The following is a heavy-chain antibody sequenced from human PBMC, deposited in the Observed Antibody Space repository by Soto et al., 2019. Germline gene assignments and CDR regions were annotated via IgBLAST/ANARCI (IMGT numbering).Heavy chain of an antibody. D-gene: IGHD1-1*01. V-gene: IGHV4-39*07. Sequence: PSETLSLTCTVSGGSISSSSYYWGWIRQPPGKGLEWIGSIYYSGSTYYNPSLKSRVTLSVDTSKNQFSLRAEDTALYYCAKDRPRRTSGYFFDYWGQGTPVTVSS. CDR3: AKDRPRRTSGYFFDY. J-gene: IGHJ4*02. CDR2: IYYSGST. CDR1: GGSISSSSYY.